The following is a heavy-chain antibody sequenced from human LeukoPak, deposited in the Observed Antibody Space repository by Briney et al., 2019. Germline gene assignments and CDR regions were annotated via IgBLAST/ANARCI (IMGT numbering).Heavy chain of an antibody. D-gene: IGHD3-3*01. Sequence: GGSLRLSCAASGFTFSSYSMNWVRQAPGKGLEWVSYISSSSSTIYYADSVKSRFTISRDNAKNSLYLQMNSLRAEDTAVYYCARTISRPYFDYWGQGTLVTVSS. CDR2: ISSSSSTI. CDR1: GFTFSSYS. CDR3: ARTISRPYFDY. V-gene: IGHV3-48*04. J-gene: IGHJ4*02.